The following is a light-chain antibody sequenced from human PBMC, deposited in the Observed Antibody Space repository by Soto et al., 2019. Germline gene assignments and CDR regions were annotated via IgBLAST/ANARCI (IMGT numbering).Light chain of an antibody. Sequence: QSALTQPASVSGSPGQSITISCTGTSSDVGRYNYVSWYQQHPGKAPKLMIYDVSQRPSGVSNRFSGSKSGHTASLTISGLQADDEADYSCSSYTTTSTVVFGGGTQLTVL. J-gene: IGLJ2*01. V-gene: IGLV2-14*03. CDR2: DVS. CDR1: SSDVGRYNY. CDR3: SSYTTTSTVV.